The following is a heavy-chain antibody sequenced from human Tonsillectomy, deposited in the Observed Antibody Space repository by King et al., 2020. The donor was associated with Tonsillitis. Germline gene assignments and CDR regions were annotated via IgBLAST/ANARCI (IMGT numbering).Heavy chain of an antibody. V-gene: IGHV3-30*18. J-gene: IGHJ3*02. CDR2: ISYDGNIK. CDR1: GFTFSTYV. CDR3: AKARSSYFMRYAFDI. D-gene: IGHD3-22*01. Sequence: VQLVESGGGGVQPGRSLRLSCAASGFTFSTYVMHWVRQAPGKGLAWVAVISYDGNIKYYADFEEGRFTISRDNSKNALYLQMNSLRVEDTAVYYCAKARSSYFMRYAFDIWGQGTMVTVSS.